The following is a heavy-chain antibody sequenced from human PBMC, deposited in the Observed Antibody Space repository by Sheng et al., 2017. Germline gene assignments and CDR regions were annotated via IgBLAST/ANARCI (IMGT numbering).Heavy chain of an antibody. CDR3: ARGGVPAAIYYYYMDV. D-gene: IGHD2-2*01. J-gene: IGHJ6*03. V-gene: IGHV1-69*10. Sequence: QVQLVQSGAEVKKPGSSVKVSCKASGGTFSSYAISWVRQAPGQGLEWMGGIIPILGIANYAQKFQGRVTITADKSTSTAYMELSSLRSEDTAVYYCARGGVPAAIYYYYMDVWGQGTTVTVSS. CDR1: GGTFSSYA. CDR2: IIPILGIA.